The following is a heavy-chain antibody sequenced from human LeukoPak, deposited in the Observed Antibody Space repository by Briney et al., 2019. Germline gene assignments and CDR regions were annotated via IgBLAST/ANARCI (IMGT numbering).Heavy chain of an antibody. Sequence: SETLSLTCTVSGGSISSSSYYWGWIRQPPGKGLEWIGSIYYSGSTYYNPSLKSRVTISVDTSKNQFSLKLGSVTAADTAVYYCASEYYCSGGSCPNNWFDPWGQGTLVTVSS. CDR1: GGSISSSSYY. D-gene: IGHD2-15*01. V-gene: IGHV4-39*01. CDR3: ASEYYCSGGSCPNNWFDP. J-gene: IGHJ5*02. CDR2: IYYSGST.